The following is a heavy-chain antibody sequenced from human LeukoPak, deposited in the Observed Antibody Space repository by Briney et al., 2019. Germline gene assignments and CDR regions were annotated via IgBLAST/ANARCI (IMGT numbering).Heavy chain of an antibody. Sequence: ASVKVSCKASGYTFTSYYMHWVRQAPGQGLEWMGIINPSGGSTSYAQKFQGRVTMTRGTSTSTVYMGLSSLRSEDTAVYYCAHGDTSGVLWFDPWGQGTLVTVSS. CDR3: AHGDTSGVLWFDP. D-gene: IGHD4-17*01. V-gene: IGHV1-46*01. CDR2: INPSGGST. CDR1: GYTFTSYY. J-gene: IGHJ5*02.